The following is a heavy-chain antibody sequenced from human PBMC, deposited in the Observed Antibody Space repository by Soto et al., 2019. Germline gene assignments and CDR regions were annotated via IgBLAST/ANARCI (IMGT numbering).Heavy chain of an antibody. D-gene: IGHD1-1*01. Sequence: EVQLVESGGGLGKPGGSLRLSCAVSGFIFSDFTMNWVRQAPGKGLEWVASIGSSGGNSFYADSVKGRFIISRDNAKTSLDLQINSLRAEDTAVYYCAREKRHNSLGGRFGMDVWGQGTTVTVS. CDR2: IGSSGGNS. CDR3: AREKRHNSLGGRFGMDV. CDR1: GFIFSDFT. J-gene: IGHJ6*02. V-gene: IGHV3-21*01.